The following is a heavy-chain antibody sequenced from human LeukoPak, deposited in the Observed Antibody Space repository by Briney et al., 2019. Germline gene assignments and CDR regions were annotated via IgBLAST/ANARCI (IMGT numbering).Heavy chain of an antibody. Sequence: ASVKVSCKASGYTFTSYGISWVRQAPGQGLEWMGWISAYNGNTNYAQKLQGRVTMTTDTSTSTAYMELRSLRSDDTAVYYCARDLRLRLGELSSPGGYWFDPWGQGTLVTVSS. J-gene: IGHJ5*02. CDR1: GYTFTSYG. CDR3: ARDLRLRLGELSSPGGYWFDP. D-gene: IGHD3-16*02. CDR2: ISAYNGNT. V-gene: IGHV1-18*01.